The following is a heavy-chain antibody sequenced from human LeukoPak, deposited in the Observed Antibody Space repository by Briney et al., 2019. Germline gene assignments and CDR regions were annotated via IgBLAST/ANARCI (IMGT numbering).Heavy chain of an antibody. CDR2: IIPILGIA. CDR3: ARARGDYERYYGMDV. J-gene: IGHJ6*02. D-gene: IGHD4-17*01. Sequence: SVKVSCKASGGTFSSYAISWVRQAPEQGLEWMGRIIPILGIANYAQKFQGRVTITADKSTSTAYMELSSLRSEDTAVYYCARARGDYERYYGMDVWGQGTTVTVSS. CDR1: GGTFSSYA. V-gene: IGHV1-69*04.